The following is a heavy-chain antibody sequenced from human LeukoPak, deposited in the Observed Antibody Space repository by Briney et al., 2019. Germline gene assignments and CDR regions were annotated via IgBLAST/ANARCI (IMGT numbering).Heavy chain of an antibody. D-gene: IGHD6-13*01. V-gene: IGHV3-21*01. CDR1: GFTFSSYS. Sequence: PGGSLRLSCAASGFTFSSYSMNWVRQAPGKGLEWVSSISSSSSYIYYADSVKGRFTISRDNAKNSLYLQMNSLRAEDTAVYYCARDPKQQGAFDIWGQGTMVTVSS. CDR2: ISSSSSYI. J-gene: IGHJ3*02. CDR3: ARDPKQQGAFDI.